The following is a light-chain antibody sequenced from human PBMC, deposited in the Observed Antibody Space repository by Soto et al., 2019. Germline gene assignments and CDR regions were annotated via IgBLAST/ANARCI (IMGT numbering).Light chain of an antibody. Sequence: ALPQPASVSGSPGQSITISCTGTSSDVGSYSLISWYQQQPGKAPKLVIYGASERPSGVSDRFSGSKSGNTASLTISGLQPEDEADYYCCSYAGSSSLVFGTGTKVTVL. V-gene: IGLV2-23*01. CDR1: SSDVGSYSL. CDR3: CSYAGSSSLV. J-gene: IGLJ1*01. CDR2: GAS.